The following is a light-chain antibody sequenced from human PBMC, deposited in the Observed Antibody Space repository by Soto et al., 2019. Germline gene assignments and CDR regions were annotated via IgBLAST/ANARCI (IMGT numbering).Light chain of an antibody. CDR2: GAF. V-gene: IGKV3-20*01. J-gene: IGKJ1*01. Sequence: EIVLTQSPGTLSLSPGERVTLSCRASQSVSSTYLAWYQHKPGQAPRLLIYGAFSRATGIPDRFSGSGSGTDFTLTISRLEPEDFAVHYCDQYGSSPWTFGQGTKVDIK. CDR1: QSVSSTY. CDR3: DQYGSSPWT.